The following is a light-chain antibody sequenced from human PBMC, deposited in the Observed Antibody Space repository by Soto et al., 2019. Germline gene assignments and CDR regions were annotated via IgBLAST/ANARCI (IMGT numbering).Light chain of an antibody. V-gene: IGKV3-11*01. CDR1: QSIGNS. J-gene: IGKJ4*01. Sequence: EIVLTQSPATLSLSPGERATLSCRASQSIGNSLAWYQHNPGQAPRLRIYDVSDRAPGTPARFGGSGSGTAFSRVISALEPEDFPVYYCQQRTKGPDATFGGGTRV. CDR2: DVS. CDR3: QQRTKGPDAT.